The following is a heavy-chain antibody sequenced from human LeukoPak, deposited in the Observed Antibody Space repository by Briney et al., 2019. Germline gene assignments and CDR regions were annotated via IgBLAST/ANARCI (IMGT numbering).Heavy chain of an antibody. CDR1: GFTFDTYW. V-gene: IGHV3-7*04. Sequence: GGSLRLSCAASGFTFDTYWMSWVRQAPGKGLERVAHIKQDGSEKDYVDSVKGRFTISRDNAKNSLYLQMNSLRAEDTGVYYCARGDTQSKYRQFDSWGQGSLVIVSS. J-gene: IGHJ4*02. D-gene: IGHD3-16*02. CDR2: IKQDGSEK. CDR3: ARGDTQSKYRQFDS.